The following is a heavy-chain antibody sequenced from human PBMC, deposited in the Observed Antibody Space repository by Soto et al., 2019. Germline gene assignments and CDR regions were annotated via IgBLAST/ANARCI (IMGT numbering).Heavy chain of an antibody. CDR3: ASPKIAFYNWFDP. CDR1: GGSISSSSYY. Sequence: SETLSLTCTVSGGSISSSSYYWGWLRQPPGKGMEWIGSIYYSGSTYYKPSLKSRVTISVDTSKNQFSLKLSSVTAAYMVVYYCASPKIAFYNWFDPWGQGTLVTVSS. V-gene: IGHV4-39*01. J-gene: IGHJ5*02. CDR2: IYYSGST. D-gene: IGHD3-3*02.